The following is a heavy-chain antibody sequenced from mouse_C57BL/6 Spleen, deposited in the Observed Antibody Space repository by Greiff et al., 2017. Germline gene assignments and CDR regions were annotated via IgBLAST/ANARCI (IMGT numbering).Heavy chain of an antibody. D-gene: IGHD4-1*02. CDR1: GFTFTDYY. CDR3: ARDEIQLGQGYYARDY. V-gene: IGHV7-3*01. Sequence: EVMLVESGGGLVQPGGSLSLSCAASGFTFTDYYMSWVRQPPGKALEWLGFIRNKANGYTTEYSASVKGRFTIARDNSQSILYLQMNALRAEDSATYYCARDEIQLGQGYYARDYWGQGTSVTVSS. J-gene: IGHJ4*01. CDR2: IRNKANGYTT.